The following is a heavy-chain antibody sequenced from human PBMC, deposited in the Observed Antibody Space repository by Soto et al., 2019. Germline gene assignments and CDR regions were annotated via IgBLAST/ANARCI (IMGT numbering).Heavy chain of an antibody. J-gene: IGHJ5*02. CDR3: GRGVTTLIWFDP. CDR1: ELTFSTYA. D-gene: IGHD2-21*02. Sequence: PGGSLRLSCAASELTFSTYAMSWVRQAPGKGLEWVSGISSSGGSTYADSVKGRFTISRDNSKNTLYLQMNSLRAEDTAVYYCGRGVTTLIWFDPWGHGTLVTVSS. CDR2: ISSSGGST. V-gene: IGHV3-23*01.